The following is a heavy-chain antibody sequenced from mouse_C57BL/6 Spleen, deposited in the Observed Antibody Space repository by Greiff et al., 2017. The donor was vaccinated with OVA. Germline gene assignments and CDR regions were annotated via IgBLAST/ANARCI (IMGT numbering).Heavy chain of an antibody. Sequence: EVKLMESEGGLVQPGSSMKLSCTASGFTFSDYYMAWVRQVPEKGLEWVANINYDGSSTYYLDSLKSRFIISRDNAKNILYLQMSSLKSEDTATYYCARGRGLYYGSSYFDYWGQGTTLTVSS. J-gene: IGHJ2*01. D-gene: IGHD1-1*01. V-gene: IGHV5-16*01. CDR1: GFTFSDYY. CDR2: INYDGSST. CDR3: ARGRGLYYGSSYFDY.